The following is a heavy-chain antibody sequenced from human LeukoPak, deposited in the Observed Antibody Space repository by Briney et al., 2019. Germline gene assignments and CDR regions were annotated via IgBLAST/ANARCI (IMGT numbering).Heavy chain of an antibody. J-gene: IGHJ3*02. Sequence: PSETLSLTCTVSGGSISSYYWSWIRQPPGKALEWMGNIFYSGSTYYSPSLKSRVTISLDTSRNQSSLKLNSVTAADTAVYYCAKSNGYGLIDIWGQGTMVTVSS. D-gene: IGHD3-22*01. CDR2: IFYSGST. CDR1: GGSISSYY. CDR3: AKSNGYGLIDI. V-gene: IGHV4-59*12.